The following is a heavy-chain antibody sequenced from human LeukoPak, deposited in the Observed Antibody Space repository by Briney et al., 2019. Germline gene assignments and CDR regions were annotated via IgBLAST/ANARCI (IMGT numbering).Heavy chain of an antibody. Sequence: SETLSLTCTVSGDSISSYYWSWIRQPPGKGLEWIGYIYYSGSTNYNPSLKSRVTISVDTSKNQFSLKLSSVTAADTAVYYCARHRPNTVVIDYWGQGTLVTVSS. CDR2: IYYSGST. V-gene: IGHV4-59*08. J-gene: IGHJ4*02. CDR1: GDSISSYY. D-gene: IGHD4-23*01. CDR3: ARHRPNTVVIDY.